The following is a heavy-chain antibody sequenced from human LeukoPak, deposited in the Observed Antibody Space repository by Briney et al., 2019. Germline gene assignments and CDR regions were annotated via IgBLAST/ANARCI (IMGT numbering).Heavy chain of an antibody. CDR3: AKLGTQLEQRREYYYSMDV. V-gene: IGHV3-30*18. CDR1: GFTFSSYG. D-gene: IGHD1/OR15-1a*01. J-gene: IGHJ6*02. CDR2: ISYDGSNK. Sequence: SGGSLRLSCAASGFTFSSYGMHWVRQAPGKGLEWVSVISYDGSNKYYADSVKGRFTISRDNSKNTLYLQMNSLRAEDTAVYYCAKLGTQLEQRREYYYSMDVWGQGTTVTVSS.